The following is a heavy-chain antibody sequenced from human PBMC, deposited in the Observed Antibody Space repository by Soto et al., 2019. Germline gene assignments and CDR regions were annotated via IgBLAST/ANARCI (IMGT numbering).Heavy chain of an antibody. V-gene: IGHV1-24*01. Sequence: SVKVSCKVSGYTLTELSMHWVRQAPGKGLEWMGGFDPEDGETIYAQKFQGRVTMTEDTSTDTAYMELSSLRSEDTAVYYCATNKGDYGAFDIWGQGTMVTVSS. CDR3: ATNKGDYGAFDI. D-gene: IGHD4-17*01. J-gene: IGHJ3*02. CDR1: GYTLTELS. CDR2: FDPEDGET.